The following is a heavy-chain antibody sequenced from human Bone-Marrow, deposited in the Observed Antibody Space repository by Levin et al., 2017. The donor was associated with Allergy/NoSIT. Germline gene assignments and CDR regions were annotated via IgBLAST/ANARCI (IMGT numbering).Heavy chain of an antibody. Sequence: LSLTCAASGFTFDISWMAWVRQAPGKGLEWVANIKSDGSEKNYVDSVRGRFTISRDNAKKSTFLQMDSLRADDTAAYYCARWVYFTPDYWGQGTQVAVSS. CDR2: IKSDGSEK. J-gene: IGHJ4*02. CDR1: GFTFDISW. V-gene: IGHV3-7*01. CDR3: ARWVYFTPDY. D-gene: IGHD2-21*01.